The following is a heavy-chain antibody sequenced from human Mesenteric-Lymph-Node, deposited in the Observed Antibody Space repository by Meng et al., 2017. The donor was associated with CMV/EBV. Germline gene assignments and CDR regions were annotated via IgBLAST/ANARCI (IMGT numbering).Heavy chain of an antibody. D-gene: IGHD4-23*01. V-gene: IGHV4-34*01. CDR3: ARHQRWLKSEGGFNY. J-gene: IGHJ4*02. CDR2: INHSGST. CDR1: GGSFSGYY. Sequence: QVPLPQGGAGLLKPSETLSLTCAVYGGSFSGYYWSWIRQPPGKGLEWIGEINHSGSTNYNPSLKSRVTISVDTSKNQFSLKLSSVTAADTAVYYCARHQRWLKSEGGFNYWGQGTLVTVSS.